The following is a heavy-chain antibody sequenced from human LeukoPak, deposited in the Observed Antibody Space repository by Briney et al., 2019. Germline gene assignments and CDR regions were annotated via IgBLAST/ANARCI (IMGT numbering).Heavy chain of an antibody. D-gene: IGHD6-19*01. Sequence: GGSLRLSCAASGFTFSNCGMSWVRQAPGKGLEWVSGISGSGGSTYYADSVKGRFTISRDNSKNTLFPQMNSLRAEDTAVYHCAKATVVAGTDYWGQGTLVTVSS. J-gene: IGHJ4*02. CDR1: GFTFSNCG. CDR3: AKATVVAGTDY. CDR2: ISGSGGST. V-gene: IGHV3-23*01.